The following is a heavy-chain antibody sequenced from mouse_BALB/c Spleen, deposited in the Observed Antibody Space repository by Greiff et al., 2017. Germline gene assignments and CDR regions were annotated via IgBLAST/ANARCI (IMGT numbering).Heavy chain of an antibody. CDR2: INPSSGYT. Sequence: QVQLQQSAAELARPGASVKMSCKASGYTFTSYTMHWVKQRPGQGLEWIGYINPSSGYTEYNQKFKDKTTLTADKSSSTAYMQLSSLTSEDSAVYYCARSGYDAPTAPFAYWGQGTLVTVSA. CDR1: GYTFTSYT. D-gene: IGHD2-14*01. CDR3: ARSGYDAPTAPFAY. V-gene: IGHV1-4*02. J-gene: IGHJ3*01.